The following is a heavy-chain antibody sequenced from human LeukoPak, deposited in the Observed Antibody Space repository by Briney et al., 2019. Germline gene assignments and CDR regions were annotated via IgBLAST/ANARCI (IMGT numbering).Heavy chain of an antibody. D-gene: IGHD3-22*01. V-gene: IGHV4-39*07. CDR1: GGSISSSSYY. CDR3: ARNLYYYDSSGYSIFDY. J-gene: IGHJ4*02. CDR2: IYYSGST. Sequence: SETLSLTCTVSGGSISSSSYYWGWIRQPPGKGLEWIGSIYYSGSTYYNPSLKSRVTISVDTSKNQFSLKLSSVTAADTAVYYCARNLYYYDSSGYSIFDYWGQGTLVTVSS.